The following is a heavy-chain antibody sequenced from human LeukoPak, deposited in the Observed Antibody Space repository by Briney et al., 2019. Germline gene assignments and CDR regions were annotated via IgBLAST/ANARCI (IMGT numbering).Heavy chain of an antibody. D-gene: IGHD1/OR15-1a*01. CDR2: ISSCGGTI. Sequence: PGGSLRLSRAASLFTFSSYEMNWVRQAAGKGLEWVSYISSCGGTIFYADSVKGRFTISRDNAKHSLYLQRNSLRAEDTSVYYCARGQTGTLDAFDIWGQGTMVTVSS. CDR1: LFTFSSYE. J-gene: IGHJ3*02. V-gene: IGHV3-48*03. CDR3: ARGQTGTLDAFDI.